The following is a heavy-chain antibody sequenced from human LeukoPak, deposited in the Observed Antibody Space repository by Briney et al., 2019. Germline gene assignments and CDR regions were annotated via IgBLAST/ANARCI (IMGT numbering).Heavy chain of an antibody. CDR1: GYTFTGYY. V-gene: IGHV1-69*05. J-gene: IGHJ4*02. Sequence: GASVKVSCKASGYTFTGYYMHWVRQAPGQGLEWMGRIIPIFGTANYAQKFQGRVTITTDESTSTAYMELSSLRSEDTAVYYCARTYYDYVWGGRPRYYFDYWGQGTLVTVSS. CDR2: IIPIFGTA. CDR3: ARTYYDYVWGGRPRYYFDY. D-gene: IGHD3-16*01.